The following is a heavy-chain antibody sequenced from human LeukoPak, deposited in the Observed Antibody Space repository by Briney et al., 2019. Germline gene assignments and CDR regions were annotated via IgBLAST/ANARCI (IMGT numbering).Heavy chain of an antibody. J-gene: IGHJ4*02. D-gene: IGHD3-22*01. CDR1: GGSISSGDYY. V-gene: IGHV4-30-4*01. Sequence: SETLSLTWTVSGGSISSGDYYWSWIRQPPGKGLEWIGYIYYSGSTYYNPSLKSRVTISVDTSKNQFSLKLSSVTAADTAVYYCARVPPPSYYYDSSGYLGFDYWGQGTLVTVSP. CDR3: ARVPPPSYYYDSSGYLGFDY. CDR2: IYYSGST.